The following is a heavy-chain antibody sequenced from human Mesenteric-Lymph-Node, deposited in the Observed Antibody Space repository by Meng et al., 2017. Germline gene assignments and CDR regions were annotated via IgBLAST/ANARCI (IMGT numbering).Heavy chain of an antibody. V-gene: IGHV3-33*06. CDR1: GFTFSSYG. CDR3: AKRTNAAFDI. Sequence: QVQLVESGGGVVQPGRSLRLSCAASGFTFSSYGMHWVRQAPGKGLEWVAVIWYDGSNKYYADSVKGRFTISRDNSKNTLYLQMNSLRAEDTAVYYCAKRTNAAFDIWGQGTMVTVSS. J-gene: IGHJ3*02. D-gene: IGHD2-8*01. CDR2: IWYDGSNK.